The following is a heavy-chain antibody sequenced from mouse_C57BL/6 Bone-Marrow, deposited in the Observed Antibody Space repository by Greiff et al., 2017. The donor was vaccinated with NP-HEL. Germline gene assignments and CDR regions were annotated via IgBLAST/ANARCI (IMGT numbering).Heavy chain of an antibody. D-gene: IGHD2-4*01. V-gene: IGHV5-4*01. CDR1: GFTFSSYA. CDR3: ARDEGYDYDEGAY. CDR2: ISDGGSYT. Sequence: EVQLVESGGGLVKPGGSLKLSCAASGFTFSSYAMSWVRQTPEKRLEWVATISDGGSYTYYPDNVKGRFTISRDNAKNNLYLQMSHLKSEDTAMYYCARDEGYDYDEGAYWGQGTLVTVSA. J-gene: IGHJ3*01.